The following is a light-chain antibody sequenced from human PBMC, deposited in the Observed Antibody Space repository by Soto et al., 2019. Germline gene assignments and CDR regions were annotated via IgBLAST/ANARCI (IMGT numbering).Light chain of an antibody. CDR3: QQYASSPIT. CDR1: QSVSSSY. J-gene: IGKJ5*01. V-gene: IGKV3-20*01. CDR2: GAS. Sequence: IVLTQPPGTLSLSPGERATLSCRASQSVSSSYLAWYQQKPGQAPRLLIYGASSRATGIPDRFSGSGSGTDFTLTISRLEPEDFAVYYCQQYASSPITFGQVTRLEIK.